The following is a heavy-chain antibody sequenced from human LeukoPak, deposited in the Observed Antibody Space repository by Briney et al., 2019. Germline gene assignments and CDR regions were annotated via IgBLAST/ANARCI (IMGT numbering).Heavy chain of an antibody. CDR2: INPNSGGT. CDR3: TRFRHVAVAGTPHFDY. J-gene: IGHJ4*02. CDR1: GYTFTDYH. Sequence: ASVKVSCKASGYTFTDYHIHWVRQAPGQGLEWMGLINPNSGGTNYAEKFHGRLTTTRDTSISTAFMELSGLRSDDTAVYYCTRFRHVAVAGTPHFDYWGQGALVTVSS. D-gene: IGHD6-19*01. V-gene: IGHV1-2*02.